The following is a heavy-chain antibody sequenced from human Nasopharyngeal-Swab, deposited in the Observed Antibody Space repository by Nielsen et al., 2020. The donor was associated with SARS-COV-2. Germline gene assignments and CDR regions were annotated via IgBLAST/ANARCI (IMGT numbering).Heavy chain of an antibody. V-gene: IGHV3-53*01. Sequence: GGSLRLSCAASGFSVSSNHMNWVRQAPGKGLEWVSVLYRHGTTSYADSVKGRFTISRDSSKNTLYLQMNGLIAGDTAVYFCAKDVQGDGYSLCDVWGQGTMVTVSS. CDR2: LYRHGTT. CDR3: AKDVQGDGYSLCDV. J-gene: IGHJ3*01. D-gene: IGHD5-24*01. CDR1: GFSVSSNH.